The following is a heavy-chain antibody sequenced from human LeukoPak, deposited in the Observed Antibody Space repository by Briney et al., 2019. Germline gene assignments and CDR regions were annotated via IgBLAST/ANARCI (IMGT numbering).Heavy chain of an antibody. CDR2: IYYSGST. Sequence: SETLSLTCTDSGGSISSSSYYWGWIRQPPGKGLEWIGSIYYSGSTYYNPSLKSRVTISVDTSKNQFSLKLSSVTAADTAVYYCARRETTVTTLGWFDPWGQGTLVTVSS. D-gene: IGHD4-17*01. V-gene: IGHV4-39*01. CDR1: GGSISSSSYY. CDR3: ARRETTVTTLGWFDP. J-gene: IGHJ5*02.